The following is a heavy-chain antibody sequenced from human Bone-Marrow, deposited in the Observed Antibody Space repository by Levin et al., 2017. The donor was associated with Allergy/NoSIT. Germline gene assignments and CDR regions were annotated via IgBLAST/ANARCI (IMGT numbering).Heavy chain of an antibody. J-gene: IGHJ6*03. CDR1: GGSFRGYY. V-gene: IGHV4-34*01. CDR2: INHSGST. Sequence: SQTLSLTCAVSGGSFRGYYWGWIRQPPEKGLEWIGEINHSGSTKYSPSLKSRLTISLDTSKNQFSLKLSAVTAADTAMYYCVREAYYFGSQSYYDGGFYYMDVWGTGTTVAVSS. CDR3: VREAYYFGSQSYYDGGFYYMDV. D-gene: IGHD3-10*01.